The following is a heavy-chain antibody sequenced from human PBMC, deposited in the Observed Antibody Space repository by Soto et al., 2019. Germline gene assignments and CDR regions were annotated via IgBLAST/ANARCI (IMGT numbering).Heavy chain of an antibody. CDR2: ISGSGGST. CDR3: ARESTWFGELLPIYY. V-gene: IGHV3-23*01. D-gene: IGHD3-10*01. J-gene: IGHJ4*02. Sequence: GGSLRLSCAASGFTFSSYAMSWVRQAPGKGLEWVSAISGSGGSTYYADSVKGRFTISRDNSKNTLYLQMNSLRAEDTAVYYCARESTWFGELLPIYYWGQGTLVTVSS. CDR1: GFTFSSYA.